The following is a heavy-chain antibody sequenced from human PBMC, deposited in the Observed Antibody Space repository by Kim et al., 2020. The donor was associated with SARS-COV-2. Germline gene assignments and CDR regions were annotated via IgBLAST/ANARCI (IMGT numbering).Heavy chain of an antibody. J-gene: IGHJ4*02. CDR1: GFTFSSYS. CDR3: ARVVTSGWSYFDY. V-gene: IGHV3-21*04. D-gene: IGHD6-19*01. Sequence: GGSLRLSCAASGFTFSSYSMNWVRQAPGKWLAWSSSISSSSSYIYYADSVKGRFTISRDNARASLYLQMNILRAEDTAVYYCARVVTSGWSYFDYWGQG. CDR2: ISSSSSYI.